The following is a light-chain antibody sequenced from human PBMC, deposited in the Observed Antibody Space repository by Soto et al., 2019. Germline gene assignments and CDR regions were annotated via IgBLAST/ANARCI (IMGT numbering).Light chain of an antibody. CDR1: QDISIY. V-gene: IGKV1-27*01. Sequence: DIQLTQSPSSLSASVEDRVTITCRARQDISIYLAWYQQQPGKVPKLLISGASTLQSGVPSRFSGSGSGTDFTLTIFRLQPEDVATYYCQRYGTPPCTFGQGTKVEIK. CDR2: GAS. CDR3: QRYGTPPCT. J-gene: IGKJ1*01.